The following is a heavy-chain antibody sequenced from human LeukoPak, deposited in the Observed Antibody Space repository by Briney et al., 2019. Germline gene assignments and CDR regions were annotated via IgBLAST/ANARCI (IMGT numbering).Heavy chain of an antibody. D-gene: IGHD5-12*01. J-gene: IGHJ4*02. CDR1: GYTFTSYD. V-gene: IGHV1-8*03. CDR2: MNPNSGST. CDR3: ARGRSTGYPYYFEY. Sequence: ASVKVSCKASGYTFTSYDNNWLRQATGQRLGCMGWMNPNSGSTGYAQKFQGRVTITRNTSISTAYMELSGLRSEDTAVYYCARGRSTGYPYYFEYWGQGTLVTVSS.